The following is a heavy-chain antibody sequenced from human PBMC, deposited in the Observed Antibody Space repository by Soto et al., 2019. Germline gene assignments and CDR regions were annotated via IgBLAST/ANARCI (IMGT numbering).Heavy chain of an antibody. V-gene: IGHV4-4*07. Sequence: QVQLQEWGPGRVKPSEPLSLTCSVSGGSITDYSWNWIRQSAGKGLEWIGRISATGKYQVNPSLPSRATMSLDTSKNQFSLKLTSVTAEDTAVYYCAWESGENWSYEAYWGQGTLVTVSS. CDR3: AWESGENWSYEAY. J-gene: IGHJ4*02. CDR2: ISATGKY. D-gene: IGHD1-7*01. CDR1: GGSITDYS.